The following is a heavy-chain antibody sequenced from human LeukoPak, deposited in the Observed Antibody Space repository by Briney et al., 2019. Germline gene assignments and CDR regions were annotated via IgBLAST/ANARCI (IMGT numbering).Heavy chain of an antibody. Sequence: GGSLRLSCAAPGFTVSSNYMSWVRQAPGKGLEWVSVIYSGGSTYYADSVKGRFTISRDNSKNTLYLQMNSLRAEDTAVYYCARDLQEGAYNWFDPWGQGTLVTVSS. CDR3: ARDLQEGAYNWFDP. CDR1: GFTVSSNY. V-gene: IGHV3-66*01. CDR2: IYSGGST. J-gene: IGHJ5*02.